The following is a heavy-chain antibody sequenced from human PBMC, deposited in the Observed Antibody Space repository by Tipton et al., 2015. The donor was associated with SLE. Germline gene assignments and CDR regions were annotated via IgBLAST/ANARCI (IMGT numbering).Heavy chain of an antibody. CDR1: GGSISSGSYF. D-gene: IGHD1-1*01. J-gene: IGHJ5*02. Sequence: TLSLTCTVSGGSISSGSYFYTWIRQPAGKGLEWIGRIYFTGSTEYNPSLKSRVTISVDTSKNQFSLELTSVTAADTARYYCARVCRNCPFDPWGRGTLVTVSS. CDR2: IYFTGST. CDR3: ARVCRNCPFDP. V-gene: IGHV4-61*02.